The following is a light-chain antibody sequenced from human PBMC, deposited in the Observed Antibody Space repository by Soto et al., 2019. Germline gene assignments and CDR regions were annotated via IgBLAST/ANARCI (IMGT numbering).Light chain of an antibody. CDR3: QSYDTSLSGVI. V-gene: IGLV1-40*01. CDR2: ADN. CDR1: SSNIGAGYD. Sequence: QPVLTQTPSVSGAPGQKITMSCTGSSSNIGAGYDVHWYQQVPGEAPRLLIYADNNRPSGVPDRFSASKSGTSASLAITGLQDEDEASYYCQSYDTSLSGVIFGAGTQLTVL. J-gene: IGLJ2*01.